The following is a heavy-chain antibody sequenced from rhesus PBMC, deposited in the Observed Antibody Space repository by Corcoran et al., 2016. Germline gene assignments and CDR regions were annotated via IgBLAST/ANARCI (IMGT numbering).Heavy chain of an antibody. Sequence: QLQLQEWGPGRVKPSETLSVPCGLSGVSISSSTCNWIRQATGKGLEWIGEIYGSGSSTNYNPALKSRVTLSVDTSKNQRSLKLSSVTAADTAVYYCARARVGSTYDYWGQGVLVTVSS. J-gene: IGHJ4*01. CDR2: IYGSGSST. V-gene: IGHV4-169*01. CDR1: GVSISSST. D-gene: IGHD1-44*01. CDR3: ARARVGSTYDY.